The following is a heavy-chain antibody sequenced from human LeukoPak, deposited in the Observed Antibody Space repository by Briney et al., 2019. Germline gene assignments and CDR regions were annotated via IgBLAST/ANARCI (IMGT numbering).Heavy chain of an antibody. CDR2: ITSTSNSI. CDR1: GFTFSSYA. V-gene: IGHV3-21*01. CDR3: ARDHYSYGEGGNYYYYYGMDV. J-gene: IGHJ6*02. Sequence: NPGGSLRLSCAASGFTFSSYAMNWVRQPPGKGLEWVSSITSTSNSIYYADSVKGRFTISRDNAKNSLYLQMNSLGADDTAVYYCARDHYSYGEGGNYYYYYGMDVWGQGTTVTVSS. D-gene: IGHD4/OR15-4a*01.